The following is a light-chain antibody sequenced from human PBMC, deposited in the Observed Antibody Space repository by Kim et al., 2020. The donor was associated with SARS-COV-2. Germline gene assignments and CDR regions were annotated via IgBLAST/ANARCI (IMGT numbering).Light chain of an antibody. J-gene: IGKJ2*01. Sequence: DAVMTQSPLSLTVALGQPASIYCRSTESLGHSDEDTYLNWFHQRPGQSPRRLIYKISNRDSGVPDRFSGSGSGTDFTLKISSVEAEDVGVYYCMEGKKWLFGQGTKLEIK. CDR2: KIS. CDR3: MEGKKWL. V-gene: IGKV2-30*02. CDR1: ESLGHSDEDTY.